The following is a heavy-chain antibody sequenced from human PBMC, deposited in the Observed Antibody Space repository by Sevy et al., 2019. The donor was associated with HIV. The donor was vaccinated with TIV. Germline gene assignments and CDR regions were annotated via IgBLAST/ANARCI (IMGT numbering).Heavy chain of an antibody. D-gene: IGHD1-26*01. CDR1: GFTFSNYW. CDR2: IKRDGSEK. V-gene: IGHV3-7*03. Sequence: GGSLRLSCVASGFTFSNYWMSGVRQAPGKGLEWVANIKRDGSEKYYVASVKGRFTISRDNDKTSLYLQMNSLRDEDTAVYYCARDCNSATCLWGLDVWGPGTTVTVSS. CDR3: ARDCNSATCLWGLDV. J-gene: IGHJ6*02.